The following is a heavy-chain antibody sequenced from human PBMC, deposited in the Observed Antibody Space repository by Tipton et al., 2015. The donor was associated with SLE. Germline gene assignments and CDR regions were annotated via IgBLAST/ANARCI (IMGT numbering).Heavy chain of an antibody. D-gene: IGHD6-13*01. V-gene: IGHV3-30*04. CDR2: ISYDGSNK. CDR3: ARGSSGWIAVVGNY. J-gene: IGHJ4*02. Sequence: RSLRLSCAASRFTFSSYEMNWVRQAPGKGLEWVAVISYDGSNKYYADSVKGRFTISRDNSKNTLYLQMNSLRPEDTAVYYCARGSSGWIAVVGNYWGQGTLVTVSS. CDR1: RFTFSSYE.